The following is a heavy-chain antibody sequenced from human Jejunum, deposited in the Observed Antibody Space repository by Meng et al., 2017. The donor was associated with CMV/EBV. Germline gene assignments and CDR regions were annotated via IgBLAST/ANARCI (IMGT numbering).Heavy chain of an antibody. CDR3: ARGKDTVISGAYYYGVDV. Sequence: SSYWMNWVRRAPGKGLEWVATIKEDGSWTNYVDSVKGRFTISRDNAKNSLYLQMNSLREEDTAVYYCARGKDTVISGAYYYGVDVWGPGTTVTVSS. J-gene: IGHJ6*02. CDR1: SSYW. D-gene: IGHD2-15*01. V-gene: IGHV3-7*01. CDR2: IKEDGSWT.